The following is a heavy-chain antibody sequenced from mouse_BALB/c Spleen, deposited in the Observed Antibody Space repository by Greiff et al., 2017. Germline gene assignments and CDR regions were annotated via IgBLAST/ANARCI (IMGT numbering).Heavy chain of an antibody. V-gene: IGHV5-4*02. CDR1: GFTFSDYY. J-gene: IGHJ4*01. CDR3: AREKEAMDY. CDR2: ISDGGSYT. Sequence: EVQRVESGGGLVKPGGSLKLSCAASGFTFSDYYMYWVRQTPEKRLEWVATISDGGSYTYYPDSVKGRFTISRDNAKNNLYLQMSSLKSEDTAMYYCAREKEAMDYWGQGTSVTVAS.